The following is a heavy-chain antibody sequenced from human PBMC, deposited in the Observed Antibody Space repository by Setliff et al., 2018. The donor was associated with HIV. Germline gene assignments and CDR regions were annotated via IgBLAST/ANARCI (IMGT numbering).Heavy chain of an antibody. CDR1: GFTFSTYA. J-gene: IGHJ4*01. V-gene: IGHV3-23*01. D-gene: IGHD3-10*01. CDR2: ISRGGGTT. Sequence: GGSLRLSCAASGFTFSTYAMTWVRQGPGKGLEWVSGISRGGGTTYYAAAVKGRFTISRDNSKDTLYLQMNSLRADDTAVYYCAKRTSVGSLVWGQGTLVTVSS. CDR3: AKRTSVGSLV.